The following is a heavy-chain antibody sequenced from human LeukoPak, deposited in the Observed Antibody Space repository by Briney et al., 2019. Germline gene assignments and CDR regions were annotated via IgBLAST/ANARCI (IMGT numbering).Heavy chain of an antibody. D-gene: IGHD6-13*01. Sequence: EASVKVSCKASGYTFTGYYIHWVRQAPGQGLEWMGWINPNSGGTKYAQKFRGRVTMTRDTSISTGYMELSRLRSDDTAVYYCARDLAAAADYYGMDVWGQGTTVTVSS. CDR1: GYTFTGYY. V-gene: IGHV1-2*02. CDR2: INPNSGGT. CDR3: ARDLAAAADYYGMDV. J-gene: IGHJ6*02.